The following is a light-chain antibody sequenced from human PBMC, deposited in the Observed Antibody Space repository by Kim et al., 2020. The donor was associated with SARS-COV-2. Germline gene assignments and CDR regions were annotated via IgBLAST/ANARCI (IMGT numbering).Light chain of an antibody. CDR2: GKS. V-gene: IGLV3-19*01. CDR3: NSRDSSGNVV. Sequence: SSELTQDPAVSVALGQTVRITCQGDSLRSYYASWYQQKPGQAPVLVIYGKSNRPSGIPDRFSGSSSGNTASLTITGAQAEDEADYYCNSRDSSGNVVFGG. J-gene: IGLJ2*01. CDR1: SLRSYY.